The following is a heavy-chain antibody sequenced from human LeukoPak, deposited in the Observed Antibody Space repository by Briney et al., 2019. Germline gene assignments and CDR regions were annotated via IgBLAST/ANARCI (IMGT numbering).Heavy chain of an antibody. CDR3: ARERGYDFWSGSRVLFDY. D-gene: IGHD3-3*01. J-gene: IGHJ4*02. Sequence: GRSLRLSCAASGFTFSSYGMHWVRQAPGKGLEWVAVISYDGSNRYYADSVKGRFTISRDNGKNSLYLQMNSLRAEDTAVYYCARERGYDFWSGSRVLFDYWGQGTLVTVSS. CDR2: ISYDGSNR. CDR1: GFTFSSYG. V-gene: IGHV3-30*03.